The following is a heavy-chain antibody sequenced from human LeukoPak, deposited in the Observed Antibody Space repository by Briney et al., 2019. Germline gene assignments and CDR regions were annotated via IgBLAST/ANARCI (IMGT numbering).Heavy chain of an antibody. Sequence: TSETLSLTCAVYGGSFRGYYWSWIRQPPGKGLEWIGEINRSGSTNYNPSLKSRVTISLDTSKNQFSLKLSSVTAADTAVYYCARGGGYSYGTNYFDYWGQGTLVTVSS. CDR1: GGSFRGYY. D-gene: IGHD5-18*01. J-gene: IGHJ4*02. CDR3: ARGGGYSYGTNYFDY. V-gene: IGHV4-34*01. CDR2: INRSGST.